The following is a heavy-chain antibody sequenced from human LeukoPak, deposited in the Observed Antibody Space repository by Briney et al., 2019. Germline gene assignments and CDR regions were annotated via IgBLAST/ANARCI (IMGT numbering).Heavy chain of an antibody. V-gene: IGHV3-11*04. Sequence: GGSLRLSCAASGFNFNDYYMSWIRQAPGKGLEWLSYIASSADDIYYADSVKGQFTISRDNSKNTLYLQMNSLRAEDTAVYYCARGSYNWFDPWGQGTLVTVSS. CDR2: IASSADDI. CDR3: ARGSYNWFDP. CDR1: GFNFNDYY. J-gene: IGHJ5*02.